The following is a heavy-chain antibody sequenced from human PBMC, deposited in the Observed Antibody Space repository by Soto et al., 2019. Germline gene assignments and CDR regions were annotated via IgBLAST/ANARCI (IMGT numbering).Heavy chain of an antibody. CDR2: ISGGGGAK. V-gene: IGHV3-23*01. J-gene: IGHJ6*02. Sequence: LRLSCTASGFTFNSYFMSWVRQAPGEGLEWISAISGGGGAKYYSDSVKGRFTISRDNSNNTLYLQMNSLRADDTAVYYCAKSLTASNFRLDVWGHGTRVTVSS. CDR1: GFTFNSYF. CDR3: AKSLTASNFRLDV. D-gene: IGHD7-27*01.